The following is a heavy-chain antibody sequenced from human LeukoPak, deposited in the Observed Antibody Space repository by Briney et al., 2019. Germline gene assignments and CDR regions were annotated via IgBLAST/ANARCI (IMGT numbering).Heavy chain of an antibody. CDR1: GFTFSSYS. CDR2: HSYDGSNE. J-gene: IGHJ4*02. V-gene: IGHV3-30-3*01. D-gene: IGHD6-13*01. CDR3: ARDAPSPGAAHSSSYYFDY. Sequence: PGGSLRLSCAASGFTFSSYSMHWVRQAPGRGLEWVAVHSYDGSNEYYTDSVKGRFTISRDNSKNTLLLQMNSLRIEDTAEYYCARDAPSPGAAHSSSYYFDYWGQGTLVTVSS.